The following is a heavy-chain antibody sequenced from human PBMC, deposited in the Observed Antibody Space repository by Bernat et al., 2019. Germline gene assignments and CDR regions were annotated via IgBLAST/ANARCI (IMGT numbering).Heavy chain of an antibody. CDR3: ARDYPGDCSSASCPGVFDY. Sequence: EVQLVESGGGLVQPGGSLRLSCAVSGFTFSSYCMSWVRQAPGKGLEWVSRIKQDGSGKYYVEYVKGRFTISRDNADNSLYLQMNDLRAEDTAVYFCARDYPGDCSSASCPGVFDYWGQGTLVTVSS. D-gene: IGHD2-2*01. CDR2: IKQDGSGK. CDR1: GFTFSSYC. V-gene: IGHV3-7*04. J-gene: IGHJ4*02.